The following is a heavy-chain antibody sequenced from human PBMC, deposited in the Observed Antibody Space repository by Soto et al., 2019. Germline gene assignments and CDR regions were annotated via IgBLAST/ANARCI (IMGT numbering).Heavy chain of an antibody. CDR2: IIPIFGTA. CDR1: GGTFSSYA. D-gene: IGHD5-12*01. V-gene: IGHV1-69*13. J-gene: IGHJ6*02. Sequence: SVKVSCKASGGTFSSYAISWVRQAPGQGLEWMGGIIPIFGTANYAQKFQGRVTITADESTSTAYMELSSLRSEDTAVYYCARGGRSGYDSYFCYGMDVWGQGTKVTVSS. CDR3: ARGGRSGYDSYFCYGMDV.